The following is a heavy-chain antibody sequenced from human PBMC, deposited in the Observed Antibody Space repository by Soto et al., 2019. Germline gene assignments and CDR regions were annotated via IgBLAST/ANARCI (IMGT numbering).Heavy chain of an antibody. J-gene: IGHJ4*02. D-gene: IGHD6-19*01. CDR2: ISYDGSNK. CDR3: AKVRGSGWLYPFLDY. V-gene: IGHV3-30*18. CDR1: GFTFSSYG. Sequence: QVQLVESGGSVVQPGRSLRLSCAASGFTFSSYGMHWVRKAPGKGLEWVAVISYDGSNKYYADSVKGRFTISRDNSKNTLYLQMNSLRAEDTAVYYCAKVRGSGWLYPFLDYWGQGTLVTVSS.